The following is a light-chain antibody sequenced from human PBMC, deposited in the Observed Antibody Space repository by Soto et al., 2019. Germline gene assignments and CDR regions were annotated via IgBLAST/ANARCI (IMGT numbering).Light chain of an antibody. CDR2: GAS. V-gene: IGKV3-20*01. J-gene: IGKJ1*01. Sequence: EIVLTQSPGTLSLSPGERATLSCRASQTVSNNYLGWYQQKPGQAPRLLMYGASNRATGIPDRFSGTGSGTDFTLTINSLAPEDFAIYYCHQRQSWPRTFGQGTKVDIK. CDR1: QTVSNNY. CDR3: HQRQSWPRT.